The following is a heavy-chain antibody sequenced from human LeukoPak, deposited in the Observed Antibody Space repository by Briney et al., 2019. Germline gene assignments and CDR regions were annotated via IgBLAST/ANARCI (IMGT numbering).Heavy chain of an antibody. Sequence: SETLSLTCAVYGGSFSGYYWSWIRQPPGKGLEWIGEINHSGRTNFNPSLKSRATISVDTFKNQFSLKLSSVTAADTAVYYCAMGPRLRSYYYYGMDVWGQGTTVTVSS. CDR3: AMGPRLRSYYYYGMDV. D-gene: IGHD3-3*01. CDR1: GGSFSGYY. J-gene: IGHJ6*02. V-gene: IGHV4-34*01. CDR2: INHSGRT.